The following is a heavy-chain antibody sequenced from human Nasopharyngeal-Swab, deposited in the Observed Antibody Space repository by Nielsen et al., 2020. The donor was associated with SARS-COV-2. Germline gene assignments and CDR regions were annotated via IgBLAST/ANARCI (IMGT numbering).Heavy chain of an antibody. Sequence: PGKELEWIGSIYYSGSTYYNPSLKSRVTISVDTSKNQFSLKLSSVTAADTAVYYCARVKITIFGVAYFDYWGQGTLVTVSS. CDR3: ARVKITIFGVAYFDY. V-gene: IGHV4-39*07. CDR2: IYYSGST. D-gene: IGHD3-3*01. J-gene: IGHJ4*02.